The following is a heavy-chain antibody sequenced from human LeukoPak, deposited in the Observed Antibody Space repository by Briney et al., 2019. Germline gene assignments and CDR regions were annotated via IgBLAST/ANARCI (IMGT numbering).Heavy chain of an antibody. CDR2: ISGSGSST. V-gene: IGHV3-23*01. D-gene: IGHD3-16*01. CDR3: AKEEGGTFDY. Sequence: GGSLRLSCAASGFTFSSYSMSWVRQAPGKGLEWVSAISGSGSSTYYSDSVKGRFTISRDNSKNTLYLQMNSLRAEDTAVYYCAKEEGGTFDYWGQGTLVTVSS. CDR1: GFTFSSYS. J-gene: IGHJ4*02.